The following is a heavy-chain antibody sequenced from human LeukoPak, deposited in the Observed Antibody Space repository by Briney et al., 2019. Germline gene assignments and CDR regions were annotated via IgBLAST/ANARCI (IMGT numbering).Heavy chain of an antibody. J-gene: IGHJ3*02. D-gene: IGHD7-27*01. V-gene: IGHV4-34*01. CDR2: INHSGST. Sequence: PSETLSLTCAVYGGSFSAYYWSWIRQPPGKGLEWIGEINHSGSTNYNPSLKSRVTISVDTSKNQFSLKLNSVTAADTAVYYCARIRLTGDLSDPDAFDIWGQGTMVTVSS. CDR3: ARIRLTGDLSDPDAFDI. CDR1: GGSFSAYY.